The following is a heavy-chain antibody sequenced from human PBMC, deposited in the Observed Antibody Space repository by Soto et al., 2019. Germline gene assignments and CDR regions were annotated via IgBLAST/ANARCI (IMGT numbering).Heavy chain of an antibody. D-gene: IGHD1-7*01. CDR3: ARAVTGTSFTRPDESLFI. Sequence: ASVKVSCKPSGATFSSYAINWVRQAPGQALEWMGGIIPFLGTPNYAQKFQGRVTITADKLTKTAYVELSSLRSEDTAVYYCARAVTGTSFTRPDESLFIRGQGTMGTVSS. CDR1: GATFSSYA. J-gene: IGHJ3*01. V-gene: IGHV1-69*10. CDR2: IIPFLGTP.